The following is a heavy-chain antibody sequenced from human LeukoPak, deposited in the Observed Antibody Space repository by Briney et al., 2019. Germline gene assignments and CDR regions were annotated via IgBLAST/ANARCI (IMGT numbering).Heavy chain of an antibody. CDR1: GYTFTSYY. CDR3: ARVDCSSTSCYRWGFWFDP. Sequence: ASVKVSCKASGYTFTSYYMHWVRQAPGQGLEWMGIINPSGGSTSYAQKFQGRVTITRDTSASTAYMELSSLRSEDTAVYYCARVDCSSTSCYRWGFWFDPWGQGTLVTVSS. CDR2: INPSGGST. V-gene: IGHV1-46*01. J-gene: IGHJ5*02. D-gene: IGHD2-2*01.